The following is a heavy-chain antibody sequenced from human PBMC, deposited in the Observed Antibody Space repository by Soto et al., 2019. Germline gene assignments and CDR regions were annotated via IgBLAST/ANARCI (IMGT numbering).Heavy chain of an antibody. CDR3: ARAPNSGSYYFDY. CDR2: IIPIFGTS. CDR1: GGTFSSYA. V-gene: IGHV1-69*06. J-gene: IGHJ4*02. Sequence: SVKVSCKASGGTFSSYAISWVRQAPGQGLEWMGGIIPIFGTSNYAQKFQGRVTITADKSTSTAYMELSSLRSEDTAVYYCARAPNSGSYYFDYWGQGTLVTVAS. D-gene: IGHD1-26*01.